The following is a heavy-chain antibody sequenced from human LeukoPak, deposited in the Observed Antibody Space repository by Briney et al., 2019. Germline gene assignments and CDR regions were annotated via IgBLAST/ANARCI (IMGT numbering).Heavy chain of an antibody. J-gene: IGHJ2*01. Sequence: SETLSLTCTVSGGSISSYDWSWIRQPPGKGLEWIGYIYYSGSTNYNPSLKSRVTISVDTSKNQFSLKLSSVTAADTAVYYCARERSGDGWYFDLWGRGTLVTVSS. V-gene: IGHV4-59*12. D-gene: IGHD7-27*01. CDR2: IYYSGST. CDR1: GGSISSYD. CDR3: ARERSGDGWYFDL.